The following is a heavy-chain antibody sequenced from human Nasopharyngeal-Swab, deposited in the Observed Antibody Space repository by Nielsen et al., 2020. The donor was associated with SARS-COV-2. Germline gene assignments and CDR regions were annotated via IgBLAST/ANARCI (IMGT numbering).Heavy chain of an antibody. CDR1: GFTFSVYT. D-gene: IGHD7-27*01. CDR2: ISSTGSFI. V-gene: IGHV3-21*01. CDR3: ARDHTTWGVPYAFDL. J-gene: IGHJ3*01. Sequence: GESLKISCAASGFTFSVYTLNWVRQAPGKGLEWVSSISSTGSFIYYADSAKGRFTISRDNAKTSLYLKMNSLRAEDTAVYYCARDHTTWGVPYAFDLWGQGTMVTVSS.